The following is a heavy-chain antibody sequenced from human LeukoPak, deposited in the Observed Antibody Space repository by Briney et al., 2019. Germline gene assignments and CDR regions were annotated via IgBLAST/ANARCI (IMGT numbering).Heavy chain of an antibody. CDR2: VTGSSSKT. V-gene: IGHV3-23*01. D-gene: IGHD2-2*01. J-gene: IGHJ4*02. Sequence: GGSLRLSCAASGFNFSNYAMTWVRQAPGKGLEWVSGVTGSSSKTYNAASVKGRFTISRDNSKNMLYLEMNSLRVEDTATYYCAKDRSSTTSCSNYWGRGTLVTVSS. CDR3: AKDRSSTTSCSNY. CDR1: GFNFSNYA.